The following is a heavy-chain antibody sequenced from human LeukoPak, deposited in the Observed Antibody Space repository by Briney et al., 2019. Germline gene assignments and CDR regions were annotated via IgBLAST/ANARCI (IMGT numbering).Heavy chain of an antibody. Sequence: SETLSLTCTASGGSISSSSYYWGWIRQPPGKGLEWIGSIYYSGSTYYNPSLKSRVTISVDTSKNQFSLKLSSVTAADTAVYYCARRIVVTRGFDYWGQGTLVTVSS. D-gene: IGHD4-23*01. V-gene: IGHV4-39*01. CDR2: IYYSGST. J-gene: IGHJ4*02. CDR3: ARRIVVTRGFDY. CDR1: GGSISSSSYY.